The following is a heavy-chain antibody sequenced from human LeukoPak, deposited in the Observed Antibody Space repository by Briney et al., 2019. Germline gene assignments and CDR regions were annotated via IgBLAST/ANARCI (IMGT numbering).Heavy chain of an antibody. D-gene: IGHD2-21*01. Sequence: GGSLRLSCAASGFTFTEYWMTWVRQAPGQRLEWVDNIKQDGSEVYYVDSVEGRFTISRDNTKNSVYLQMNSLGVEDTAVYYCAREAYCGGPSCFAVSYMDVWGEGTTVTVSS. CDR2: IKQDGSEV. J-gene: IGHJ6*03. CDR1: GFTFTEYW. V-gene: IGHV3-7*01. CDR3: AREAYCGGPSCFAVSYMDV.